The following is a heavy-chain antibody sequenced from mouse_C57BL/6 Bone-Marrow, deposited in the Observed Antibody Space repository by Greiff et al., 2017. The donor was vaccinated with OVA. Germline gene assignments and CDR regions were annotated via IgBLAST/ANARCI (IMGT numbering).Heavy chain of an antibody. CDR2: IYPSDSET. V-gene: IGHV1-61*01. Sequence: QVQLQQPGAELVRPGSSVKLSCKASGYTFTSYWMDWVKQRPGQGLEWIGNIYPSDSETHYNQKFKDKATLTVDKSSSTAYMQLSSLTSEDSAVYYCARSYYYGSSDHDYWGQGTTLTVSS. D-gene: IGHD1-1*01. J-gene: IGHJ2*01. CDR3: ARSYYYGSSDHDY. CDR1: GYTFTSYW.